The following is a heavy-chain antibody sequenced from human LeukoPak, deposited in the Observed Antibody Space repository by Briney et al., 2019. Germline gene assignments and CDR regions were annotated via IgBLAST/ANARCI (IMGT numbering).Heavy chain of an antibody. CDR3: ARLGSGWFL. CDR1: GGSISSSSYY. Sequence: TASETLSLTCTVSGGSISSSSYYWGWIRQPPGKGLEWIGSIYYSGSTYYNPSLKSRVTISVDTSKNQFSLKLSSVTAADTAVYYCARLGSGWFLWSQGTLVTVSS. D-gene: IGHD6-19*01. J-gene: IGHJ4*02. V-gene: IGHV4-39*01. CDR2: IYYSGST.